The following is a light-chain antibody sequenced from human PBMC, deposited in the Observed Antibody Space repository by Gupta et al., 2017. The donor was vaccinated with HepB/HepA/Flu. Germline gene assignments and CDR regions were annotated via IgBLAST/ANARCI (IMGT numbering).Light chain of an antibody. CDR1: QSLLHSNGYDQ. CDR2: MTS. J-gene: IGKJ1*01. V-gene: IGKV2-28*01. CDR3: KQALQSPRT. Sequence: DIVMTQSPLSLPVTPGEPASISCRSSQSLLHSNGYDQMEWYLQKPGQPPQLLIYMTSKRASGVPDRFSGSGSGTDFTLKISRGEAEDVGVYYCKQALQSPRTFGQGTKVEIK.